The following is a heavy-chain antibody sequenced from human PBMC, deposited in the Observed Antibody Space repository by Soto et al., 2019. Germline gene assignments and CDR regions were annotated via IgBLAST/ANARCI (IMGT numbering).Heavy chain of an antibody. D-gene: IGHD3-9*01. V-gene: IGHV4-31*03. CDR2: IYYSGST. CDR3: AREEGILTGYVSANWFDP. J-gene: IGHJ5*02. Sequence: PSETLSLTCTVSGGSISSGGYYWSWIRQHPGKGLEWIGYIYYSGSTYYNPSLKSRVTISVDTSKNQFSLKLSSVTAADTAVYYCAREEGILTGYVSANWFDPWGQGTLVTVSS. CDR1: GGSISSGGYY.